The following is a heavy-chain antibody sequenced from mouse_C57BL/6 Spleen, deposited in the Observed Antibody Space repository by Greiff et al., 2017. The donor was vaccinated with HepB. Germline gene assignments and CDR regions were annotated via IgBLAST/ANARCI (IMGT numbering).Heavy chain of an antibody. V-gene: IGHV5-17*01. Sequence: EVKLEESGGGLVKPGGSLKPSCAASGFTFSDYGMHWVRQAPEKGLEWVAYISSGSSTIYYADTVKGRFTISRDNAKNTLFLQMTSLRSEDTAMYYCARGAWFAYWGQGTLVTVSA. CDR3: ARGAWFAY. J-gene: IGHJ3*01. CDR1: GFTFSDYG. CDR2: ISSGSSTI.